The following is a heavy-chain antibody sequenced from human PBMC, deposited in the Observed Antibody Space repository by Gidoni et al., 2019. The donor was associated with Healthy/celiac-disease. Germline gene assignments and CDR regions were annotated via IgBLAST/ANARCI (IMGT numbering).Heavy chain of an antibody. Sequence: QVQLVQSGAEVKKPGASVKVSCQASGYTFTSYYMHWVRQAPGQGLEWMGIINPSGGSTSYAQKFQGRVTMTRDTSTSTVYMELSSLRSEDTAVYYCARDRTTADFDIWGQGTMVTVSS. CDR2: INPSGGST. D-gene: IGHD4-17*01. CDR3: ARDRTTADFDI. V-gene: IGHV1-46*01. CDR1: GYTFTSYY. J-gene: IGHJ3*02.